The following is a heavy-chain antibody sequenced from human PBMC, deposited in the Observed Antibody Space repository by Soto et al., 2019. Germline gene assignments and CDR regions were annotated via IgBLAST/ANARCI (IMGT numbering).Heavy chain of an antibody. CDR3: VRRSVVRGLTNPFDY. CDR1: GFTFSKYA. D-gene: IGHD3-10*01. V-gene: IGHV3-30-3*01. CDR2: TSYDGSTK. Sequence: QAGGSLRLSCAASGFTFSKYAMHWVRQAPGKGLEWVAVTSYDGSTKYYADSVKGRFTISRDNSKNTLYLQMNSLRAEDTAVYYCVRRSVVRGLTNPFDYWGQGTLVTVSS. J-gene: IGHJ4*02.